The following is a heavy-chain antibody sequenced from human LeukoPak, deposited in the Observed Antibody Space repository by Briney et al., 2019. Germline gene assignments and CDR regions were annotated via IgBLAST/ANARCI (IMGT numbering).Heavy chain of an antibody. CDR3: ARGKPSVTTFDY. CDR2: FSYSGSP. V-gene: IGHV4-59*01. J-gene: IGHJ4*02. Sequence: PSETLSLTCTVSGGSISSDYWNWIRQPPGKGLEWIGYFSYSGSPKYNPSLKTTVPISGDTSKSQFSLKLTSVTAADPAVYYCARGKPSVTTFDYWGQGTLVSVSS. CDR1: GGSISSDY. D-gene: IGHD4-17*01.